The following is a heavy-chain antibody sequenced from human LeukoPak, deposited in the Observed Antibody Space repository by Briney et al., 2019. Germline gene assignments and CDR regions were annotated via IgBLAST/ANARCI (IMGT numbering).Heavy chain of an antibody. CDR3: ARGYGSGSYYSD. CDR2: IIPILGIA. V-gene: IGHV1-69*04. CDR1: GGTFSSYA. D-gene: IGHD3-10*01. Sequence: SVKVSCKASGGTFSSYAISWVRQDPGQGLEGMGRIIPILGIANYAQKFQGRVTITADKSTSTAYMELSSLRSEDTAVYYCARGYGSGSYYSDWGQGTLVTVSS. J-gene: IGHJ4*02.